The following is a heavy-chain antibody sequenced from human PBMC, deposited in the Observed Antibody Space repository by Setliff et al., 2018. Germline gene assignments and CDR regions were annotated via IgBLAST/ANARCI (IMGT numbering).Heavy chain of an antibody. D-gene: IGHD3-10*01. CDR1: GFSLSTSGVG. J-gene: IGHJ4*02. CDR2: IYWDDDK. Sequence: PTLVNPTQTLTLTCTFSGFSLSTSGVGVGWIRQPPGKALEWLALIYWDDDKRYSPSLKSRLTITKDTSKNQVVLTMTNMDPVDTATYYCAHRQVISGTYYTSAFDYWGQGTLVTVSS. CDR3: AHRQVISGTYYTSAFDY. V-gene: IGHV2-5*02.